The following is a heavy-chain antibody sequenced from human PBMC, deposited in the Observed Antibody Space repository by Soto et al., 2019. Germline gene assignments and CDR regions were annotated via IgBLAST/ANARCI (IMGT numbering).Heavy chain of an antibody. V-gene: IGHV4-34*01. CDR3: TYGSGWYALL. J-gene: IGHJ4*02. CDR2: INHSGST. D-gene: IGHD6-19*01. Sequence: WTWIRQPPGKGLEWIGEINHSGSTNYNPSLKSRVTISIDTSKNQFSLKLDSVTAADTAVYYCTYGSGWYALLWGQGTLVTVSS.